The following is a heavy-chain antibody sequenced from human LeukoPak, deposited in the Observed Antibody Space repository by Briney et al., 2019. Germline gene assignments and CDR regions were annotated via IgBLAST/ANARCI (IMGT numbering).Heavy chain of an antibody. J-gene: IGHJ6*02. D-gene: IGHD3-9*01. V-gene: IGHV4-59*01. CDR3: ARSYYYDILTGYSSKGSYYYGMDV. CDR1: GGSIGSYY. Sequence: SETLSLTCTVSGGSIGSYYWSWIRQPPGKGLEWIGYIYYSGSTNYNPSLKSRVTISVDTSKNQFSLKLSSVTAADTAVYYCARSYYYDILTGYSSKGSYYYGMDVWGQGTTVTVSS. CDR2: IYYSGST.